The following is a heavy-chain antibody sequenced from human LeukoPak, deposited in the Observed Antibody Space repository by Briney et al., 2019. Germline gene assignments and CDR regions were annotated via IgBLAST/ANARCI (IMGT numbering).Heavy chain of an antibody. J-gene: IGHJ4*02. CDR3: ASGKGGDQLDY. D-gene: IGHD2-21*02. CDR1: GDSIASRHW. CDR2: IYRDGNT. Sequence: PSGTLSLTCTVSGDSIASRHWWNWVRQSPGKGLEWIGEIYRDGNTKYNPSLKSRVTISVDTSKNQFSLKLSSVTAADTAVYYCASGKGGDQLDYWGQGTLVTVSS. V-gene: IGHV4-4*02.